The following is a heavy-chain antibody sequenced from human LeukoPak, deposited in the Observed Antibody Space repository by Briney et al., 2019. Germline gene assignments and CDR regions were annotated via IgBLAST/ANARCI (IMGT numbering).Heavy chain of an antibody. Sequence: GGSLRLSCAASGFTFSSYAMSWVRQAPGKGLEWVSAISGSGGSTYYADSVKGRFTISRDNSKNTLYLQMNSLRAEDTAVYYCAVQLGSRGWSSYFDYGGKGPLVTVPS. J-gene: IGHJ4*02. D-gene: IGHD6-19*01. CDR1: GFTFSSYA. V-gene: IGHV3-23*01. CDR2: ISGSGGST. CDR3: AVQLGSRGWSSYFDY.